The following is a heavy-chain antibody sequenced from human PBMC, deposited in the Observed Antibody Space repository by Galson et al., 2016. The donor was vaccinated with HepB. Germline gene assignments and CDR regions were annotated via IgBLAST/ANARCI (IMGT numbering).Heavy chain of an antibody. D-gene: IGHD3-9*01. CDR2: ISSSSTYI. J-gene: IGHJ4*02. Sequence: SLRLSCAASGFTFSSYSMNWVRQAPGTGLQWVSSISSSSTYIYYADSVKGRFTISRDSAKNSLSLQINSLRAEDTAVYYCTWDYDNTYWGQGTLVTVSS. CDR1: GFTFSSYS. CDR3: TWDYDNTY. V-gene: IGHV3-21*01.